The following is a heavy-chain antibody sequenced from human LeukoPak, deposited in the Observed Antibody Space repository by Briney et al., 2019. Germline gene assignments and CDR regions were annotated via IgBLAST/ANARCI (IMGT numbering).Heavy chain of an antibody. Sequence: GGSLRLSCAASGFTFSNYAMNWVRQAPGKGLEWVSYISSSSSTIYYADSMKGRFTISRDNAKNSLYLQMNSLRAEDTAVYYCARGGPYCSSTSCYYLGPIDYWGQGTLVTVSS. CDR3: ARGGPYCSSTSCYYLGPIDY. J-gene: IGHJ4*02. V-gene: IGHV3-48*01. CDR2: ISSSSSTI. D-gene: IGHD2-2*01. CDR1: GFTFSNYA.